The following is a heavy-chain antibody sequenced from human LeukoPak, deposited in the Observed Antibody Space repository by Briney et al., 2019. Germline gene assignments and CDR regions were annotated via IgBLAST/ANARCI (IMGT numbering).Heavy chain of an antibody. Sequence: AGGFLRLSCAASGFSFSAYWMTWVRQAPGTGLEWVANINPAGSETYYVDPVKGRFSISRDNAKNLVYLQMNSLRAEDTAVYHCARFGYVAAVDVWGQATPVTVSS. J-gene: IGHJ4*02. CDR2: INPAGSET. D-gene: IGHD2-15*01. V-gene: IGHV3-7*01. CDR1: GFSFSAYW. CDR3: ARFGYVAAVDV.